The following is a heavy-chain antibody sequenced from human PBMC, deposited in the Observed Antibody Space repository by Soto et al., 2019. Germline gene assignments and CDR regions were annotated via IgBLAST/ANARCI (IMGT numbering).Heavy chain of an antibody. CDR3: AREAHSSSSTDYYYYYYMDV. V-gene: IGHV1-3*01. CDR1: GYTFTSYA. J-gene: IGHJ6*03. Sequence: ASVKVSCKASGYTFTSYAMHWVRQAPGQRLEWMGWINPDSGGTKYAQKFQGRVTMTRDTSTSTAYMELSRLRSDDTAVYYCAREAHSSSSTDYYYYYYMDVWGKGTTVTVSS. CDR2: INPDSGGT. D-gene: IGHD6-6*01.